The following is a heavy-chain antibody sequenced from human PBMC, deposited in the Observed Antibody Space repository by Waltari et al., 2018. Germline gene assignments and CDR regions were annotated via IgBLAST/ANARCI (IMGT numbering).Heavy chain of an antibody. J-gene: IGHJ4*02. V-gene: IGHV3-43*01. CDR1: GFTFDDYT. D-gene: IGHD3-22*01. CDR3: AKGATSHYYDSSGYYSGTEFDY. Sequence: EVQLVESGGVVVQPGGSLRLSCAASGFTFDDYTMHWVRQPPGKGLEWVSLISWDGGSTYYADSVKGRFTISRDNSKNSLYLQMNSLRTEDTALYYCAKGATSHYYDSSGYYSGTEFDYWGQGTLVTVSS. CDR2: ISWDGGST.